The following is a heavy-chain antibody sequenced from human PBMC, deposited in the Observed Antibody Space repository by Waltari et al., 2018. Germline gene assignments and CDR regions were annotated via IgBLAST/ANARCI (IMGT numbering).Heavy chain of an antibody. CDR2: SYPTEHDT. CDR1: GYTFTSYC. V-gene: IGHV5-51*01. J-gene: IGHJ4*02. D-gene: IGHD6-19*01. Sequence: EVQLVQSGAEVKKPGESLKISCTGSGYTFTSYCIGWVRQMPGKGLEWMGISYPTEHDTRYGPSFQGQVTISDDKSISTAYLQGSSLKASDTAMYYWARQSGALDSGWIDYWGQGTLVTVSS. CDR3: ARQSGALDSGWIDY.